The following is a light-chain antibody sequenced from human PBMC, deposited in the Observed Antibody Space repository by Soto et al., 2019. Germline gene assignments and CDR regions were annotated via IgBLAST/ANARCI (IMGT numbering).Light chain of an antibody. CDR1: QSISNY. V-gene: IGKV1-39*01. CDR2: AAS. J-gene: IGKJ1*01. Sequence: PSSLSASVGDRVTITCRASQSISNYLNWYQQKPGKAPKFLIFAASSLQTGVPSRFSGSGSGTDFTLTISSLQPEDFATYFCQQSYSTPRTFGQGTKVDIK. CDR3: QQSYSTPRT.